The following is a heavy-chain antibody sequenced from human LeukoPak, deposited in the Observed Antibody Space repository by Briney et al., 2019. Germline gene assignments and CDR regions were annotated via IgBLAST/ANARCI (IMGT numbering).Heavy chain of an antibody. Sequence: GGSLRLSCAASGFTLSSYAMSWVRQGPGKGLEWVSAISVSGNTYHADSVKGRFTISRDSSKNTLSLQMNNLRVDDTAVYYCAKDTKWQLNAYYIDYWGQGTLVTVSS. J-gene: IGHJ4*02. CDR2: ISVSGNT. CDR3: AKDTKWQLNAYYIDY. CDR1: GFTLSSYA. V-gene: IGHV3-23*01. D-gene: IGHD5-12*01.